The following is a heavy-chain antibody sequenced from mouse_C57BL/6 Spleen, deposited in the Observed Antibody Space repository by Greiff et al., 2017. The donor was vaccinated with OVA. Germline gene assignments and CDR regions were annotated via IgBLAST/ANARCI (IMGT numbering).Heavy chain of an antibody. CDR3: ARSYDYAMDY. CDR2: IDPSDSYT. Sequence: QVQLQQPGAELVMPGASVKLSCKASGYTFTSHWMHWVKQRPGQGLEWIGEIDPSDSYTNYNQKFKGKSTLTVDKSSSTAYMQLSSLTSEDSAVYYCARSYDYAMDYWGQGTSVTVAS. V-gene: IGHV1-69*01. D-gene: IGHD2-3*01. CDR1: GYTFTSHW. J-gene: IGHJ4*01.